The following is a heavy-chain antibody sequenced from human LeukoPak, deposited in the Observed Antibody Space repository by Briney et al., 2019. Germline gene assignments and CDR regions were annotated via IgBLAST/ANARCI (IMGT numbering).Heavy chain of an antibody. J-gene: IGHJ5*02. D-gene: IGHD3-10*01. CDR1: GYTFTGYH. Sequence: GASVKVSCKASGYTFTGYHMHWVRQAPGQGLEWMGWINPNSGSTNYAQKFQGRVTMTRDTSISTAYMELSSLRSDDTAVYYCARGDYYGSPKVVAAWGQGTLVTVSS. CDR2: INPNSGST. V-gene: IGHV1-2*02. CDR3: ARGDYYGSPKVVAA.